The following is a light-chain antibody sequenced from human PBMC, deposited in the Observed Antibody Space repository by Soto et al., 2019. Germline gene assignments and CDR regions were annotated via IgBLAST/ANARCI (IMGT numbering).Light chain of an antibody. Sequence: QSDLTQPASVSGSPGQSITISCTGTSSDVGGYNYVSWYQQHPGKAPKLMIYDVSNRPSGVSNRFSGSKSGNTASLTISGLQAEDELHYYCSSYTSSSTYVFGTGTKLTVL. J-gene: IGLJ1*01. CDR1: SSDVGGYNY. CDR3: SSYTSSSTYV. V-gene: IGLV2-14*01. CDR2: DVS.